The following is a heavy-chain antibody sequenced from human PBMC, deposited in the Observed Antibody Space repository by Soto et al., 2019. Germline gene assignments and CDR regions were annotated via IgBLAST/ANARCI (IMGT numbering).Heavy chain of an antibody. CDR3: AKEIGIVGEPYYYYPLDV. J-gene: IGHJ6*02. Sequence: GGSLRLSCAASGFNLRSYALTWVRQAAGKGLEWVSGITGRDDRTYYADSVKGRFTISRDNSKNTLYLQMNSLRADDTAVYYCAKEIGIVGEPYYYYPLDVWGQGTTVTVSS. CDR1: GFNLRSYA. V-gene: IGHV3-23*01. D-gene: IGHD1-26*01. CDR2: ITGRDDRT.